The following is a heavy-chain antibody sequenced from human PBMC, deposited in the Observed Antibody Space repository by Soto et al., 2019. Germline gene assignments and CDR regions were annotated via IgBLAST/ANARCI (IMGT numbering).Heavy chain of an antibody. Sequence: SETLSLTCTVSGGAISSSSYYWGWIRQPPGKGLEWIRSIYYSGITYYNPSLKSRVTISVDTSKNQFSLKLSSVTAADTAVYYCASPKIAFYNWFDPWGQGTLVTVS. D-gene: IGHD3-3*02. V-gene: IGHV4-39*01. J-gene: IGHJ5*02. CDR3: ASPKIAFYNWFDP. CDR1: GGAISSSSYY. CDR2: IYYSGIT.